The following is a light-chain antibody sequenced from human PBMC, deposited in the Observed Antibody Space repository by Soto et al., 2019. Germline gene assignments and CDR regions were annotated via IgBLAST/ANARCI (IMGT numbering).Light chain of an antibody. Sequence: QSVLTQPPSASRAPGQTVTISCSGSSSNIGSNTVNWYQQLPGTAPKLLVYSNHQRPSGVPDRFSGSKSGTSASLAISGLQSEDEAEYYCAAWDDSLNGWVFGGGTKLTVL. CDR1: SSNIGSNT. CDR3: AAWDDSLNGWV. CDR2: SNH. V-gene: IGLV1-44*01. J-gene: IGLJ3*02.